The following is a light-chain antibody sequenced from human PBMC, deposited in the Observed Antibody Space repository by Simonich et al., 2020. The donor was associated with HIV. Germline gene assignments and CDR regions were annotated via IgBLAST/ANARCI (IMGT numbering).Light chain of an antibody. CDR3: QQYKNWPPWT. V-gene: IGKV3-15*01. CDR1: QSVSSN. CDR2: GAS. J-gene: IGKJ1*01. Sequence: EIVMSPSPATLSVSPGERATLSCWARQSVSSNLAWYQQKPVQAPRLLIYGASTRATGIPARFSGSGSGTEFTLTISNLQAEDVGVYYCQQYKNWPPWTFGQGTNVEIK.